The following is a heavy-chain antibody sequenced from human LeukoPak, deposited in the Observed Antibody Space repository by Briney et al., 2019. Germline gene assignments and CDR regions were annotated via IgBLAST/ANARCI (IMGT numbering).Heavy chain of an antibody. CDR3: ARGGDYGSGSYYRN. J-gene: IGHJ4*02. CDR1: GGSISSYY. V-gene: IGHV4-59*01. CDR2: IYYSGST. Sequence: PSETLSLTCTVSGGSISSYYWSWIRQPPGKGLEWIGYIYYSGSTNYNPSLKSRVTISVDTSKNQFSLKLSSVTAADRAVYYCARGGDYGSGSYYRNWGQGTLVTVSS. D-gene: IGHD3-10*01.